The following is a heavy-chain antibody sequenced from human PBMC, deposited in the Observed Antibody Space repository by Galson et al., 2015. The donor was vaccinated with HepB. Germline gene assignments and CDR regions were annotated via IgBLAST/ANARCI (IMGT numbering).Heavy chain of an antibody. V-gene: IGHV3-7*03. CDR2: IKQDGSET. J-gene: IGHJ4*02. CDR1: GFTFSSRW. D-gene: IGHD3-16*02. Sequence: SLRLSCAASGFTFSSRWMNWVRQGPGKGLEWVAIIKQDGSETHYVDSVKGRFTISRDNAKNSLVLQMNSLRVEDTALYYCARGQGFIIDYWGQGTLVTVSS. CDR3: ARGQGFIIDY.